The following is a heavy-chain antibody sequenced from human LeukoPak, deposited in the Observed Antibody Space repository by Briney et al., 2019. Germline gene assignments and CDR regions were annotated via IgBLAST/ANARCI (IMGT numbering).Heavy chain of an antibody. CDR1: GFTFSDYY. D-gene: IGHD3-9*01. J-gene: IGHJ5*02. CDR2: ISSSSSYT. CDR3: ARAIDGIRYFDWYNWFDP. V-gene: IGHV3-11*05. Sequence: GGSLRLSCAAAGFTFSDYYMSWIRRAPGKGLEWVSYISSSSSYTNYADSVKGRFTISRDNAKNSLYLQMNSLRAEDTAVYFFARAIDGIRYFDWYNWFDPWGQGTLVTVSS.